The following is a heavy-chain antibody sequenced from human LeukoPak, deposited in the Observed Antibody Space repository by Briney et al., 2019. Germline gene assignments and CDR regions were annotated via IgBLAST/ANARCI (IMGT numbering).Heavy chain of an antibody. J-gene: IGHJ3*02. V-gene: IGHV4-38-2*01. D-gene: IGHD4-17*01. Sequence: SETLSLTCAVSGYSISSDYYWGWIRQPSGKGLEWIGSIYQSVSTYYNPPLKSRVTISVDTSKNQFSLKLSSVTAADTAVYYCARNKSTVTTSRHDAFDIWGQGTMVTVSS. CDR2: IYQSVST. CDR3: ARNKSTVTTSRHDAFDI. CDR1: GYSISSDYY.